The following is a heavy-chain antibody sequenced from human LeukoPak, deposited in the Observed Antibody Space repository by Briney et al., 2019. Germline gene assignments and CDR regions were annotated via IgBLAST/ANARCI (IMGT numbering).Heavy chain of an antibody. D-gene: IGHD5-24*01. J-gene: IGHJ6*02. CDR2: IIPILGIA. Sequence: ASVKVSCKASGYTFTGYYMHWVRQAPGQGLEWMGRIIPILGIANYAQKFQGRVTITADKSTSTAYMELSSLRSEDTAVYYCALSVEMATILQAGDYGMDVWGQGTTVTVSS. V-gene: IGHV1-69*02. CDR3: ALSVEMATILQAGDYGMDV. CDR1: GYTFTGYY.